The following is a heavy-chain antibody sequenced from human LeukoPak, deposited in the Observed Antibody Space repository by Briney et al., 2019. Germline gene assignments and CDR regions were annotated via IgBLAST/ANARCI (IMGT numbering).Heavy chain of an antibody. CDR2: INPNSGDT. Sequence: ASVKVSCKASGYTLTGYYMHWVRQAPGQGLEWMGWINPNSGDTNYAQKFQGRVTMTRDTSISTAYMELSRLRSDDTAVYYCAAISYNWNGSWSDPWGQGTLVTVSS. CDR3: AAISYNWNGSWSDP. J-gene: IGHJ5*02. CDR1: GYTLTGYY. V-gene: IGHV1-2*02. D-gene: IGHD1-1*01.